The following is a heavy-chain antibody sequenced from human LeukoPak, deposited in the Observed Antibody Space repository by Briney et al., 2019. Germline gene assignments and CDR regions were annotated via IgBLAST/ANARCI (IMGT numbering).Heavy chain of an antibody. CDR1: GFTFSSYW. Sequence: GGSLRLSCAASGFTFSSYWMHWVRQAPGKGLEWVSSISSSSSYIYYADSVKGRFTISRDNAKNSLYLQMNSLRAEDTAVYYCASVGLSSWYDYWGQGTLVTVSS. CDR2: ISSSSSYI. V-gene: IGHV3-21*04. J-gene: IGHJ4*02. CDR3: ASVGLSSWYDY. D-gene: IGHD6-13*01.